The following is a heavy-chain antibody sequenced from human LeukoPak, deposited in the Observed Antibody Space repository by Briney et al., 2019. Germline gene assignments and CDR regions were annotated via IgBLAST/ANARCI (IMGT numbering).Heavy chain of an antibody. CDR1: GFTFSSYG. J-gene: IGHJ6*02. V-gene: IGHV3-33*01. Sequence: GRSLGLSCAASGFTFSSYGMHWVRQAPGKGLEWVAVIWSDASSKHYADSVKGRFTISRDNSKNTLYLQMNSLRAEDTAVYYCARGQPPSYYDMDVWGQGTTVSVSS. CDR3: ARGQPPSYYDMDV. D-gene: IGHD6-13*01. CDR2: IWSDASSK.